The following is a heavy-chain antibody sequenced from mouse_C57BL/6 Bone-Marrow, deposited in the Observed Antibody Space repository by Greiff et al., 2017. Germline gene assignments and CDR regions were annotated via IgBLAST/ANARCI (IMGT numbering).Heavy chain of an antibody. CDR2: INPNNGGT. D-gene: IGHD1-1*01. CDR1: GYTFTDYN. Sequence: EVQLQQSGPELVKPGASVKIPCKASGYTFTDYNMDWVKQSHGKSLEWLGDINPNNGGTIYNQKVKGRATLTVDTSSSTAYMELRSLTAEDTAVYYVARSCYYGSSPYFDYWGQGTTLTVSS. J-gene: IGHJ2*01. V-gene: IGHV1-18*01. CDR3: ARSCYYGSSPYFDY.